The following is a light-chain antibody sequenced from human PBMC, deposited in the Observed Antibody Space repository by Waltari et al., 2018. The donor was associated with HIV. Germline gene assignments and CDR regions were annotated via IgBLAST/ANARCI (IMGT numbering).Light chain of an antibody. J-gene: IGLJ2*01. Sequence: QSALTQPASLSGSPGQSITITCSATGSAIGLHALVSWYRQEPGKAPRLLIYGVSNRPSEISRRFSGSKARTTASLTISALQADDEGDYYCSAYTMSGSLVFGGGTKLTVL. CDR3: SAYTMSGSLV. CDR2: GVS. V-gene: IGLV2-14*01. CDR1: GSAIGLHAL.